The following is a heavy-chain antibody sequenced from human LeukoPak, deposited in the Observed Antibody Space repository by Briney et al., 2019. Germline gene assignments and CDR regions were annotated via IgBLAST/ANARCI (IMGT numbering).Heavy chain of an antibody. Sequence: GGSLRLSCAASGFTFSSYSMNWVRQAPGKGLEWVSVIYSGGSTYYADSVKGRFTISRDNSKNTLYLQMNSLRAEDTAVYYCARVKYYGSGSYWFDPWGQGTLVTVSS. V-gene: IGHV3-66*01. CDR2: IYSGGST. J-gene: IGHJ5*02. D-gene: IGHD3-10*01. CDR1: GFTFSSYS. CDR3: ARVKYYGSGSYWFDP.